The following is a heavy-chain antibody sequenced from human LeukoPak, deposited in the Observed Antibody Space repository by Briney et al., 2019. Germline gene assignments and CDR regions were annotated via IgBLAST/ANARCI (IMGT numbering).Heavy chain of an antibody. CDR1: GFSFSNYA. J-gene: IGHJ4*02. CDR3: AKVAGYSYVGVYYFDY. V-gene: IGHV3-23*01. CDR2: ISGSSGST. Sequence: GGSLRLSCAASGFSFSNYAMSWVRQAPGKGLEWVSAISGSSGSTYYADSVKGRSTISRDDSKNTLYLQMNSLRAEDTAVYYCAKVAGYSYVGVYYFDYWGQGTLVTVSS. D-gene: IGHD5-18*01.